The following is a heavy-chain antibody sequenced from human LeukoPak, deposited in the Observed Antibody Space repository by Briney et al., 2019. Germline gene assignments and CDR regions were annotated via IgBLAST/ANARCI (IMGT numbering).Heavy chain of an antibody. J-gene: IGHJ4*02. D-gene: IGHD5-24*01. CDR2: IIPIFGTA. CDR1: GGTFSSYA. Sequence: SVKVSCKASGGTFSSYAISWVRQAPGQGLEWMVGIIPIFGTANYAQKFQGRVTITTDESTSTAYMELRSLRSEDTAVYYCARSGRDGYNLNYWGQGTLVTVSS. CDR3: ARSGRDGYNLNY. V-gene: IGHV1-69*05.